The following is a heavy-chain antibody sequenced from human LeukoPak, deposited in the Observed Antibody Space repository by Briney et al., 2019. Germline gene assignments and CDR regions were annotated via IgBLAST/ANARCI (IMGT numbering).Heavy chain of an antibody. CDR2: TFYRSQWYS. CDR1: GDSVPSESAA. D-gene: IGHD6-13*01. Sequence: SQTLSLTCAISGDSVPSESAAWHWLRQSPSRGLEWLGRTFYRSQWYSDYAESVKSRITINADTPKNQFSLQLNYVTPEDTAVYYCTRQTNSWYPWGQGTLVIVSS. CDR3: TRQTNSWYP. J-gene: IGHJ5*02. V-gene: IGHV6-1*01.